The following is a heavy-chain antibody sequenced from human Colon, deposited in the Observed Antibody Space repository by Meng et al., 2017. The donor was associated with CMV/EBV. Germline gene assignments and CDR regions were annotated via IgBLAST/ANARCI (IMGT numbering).Heavy chain of an antibody. CDR1: GFPFSSYF. V-gene: IGHV1-46*01. J-gene: IGHJ4*02. CDR2: IKPNDGST. CDR3: APSFGESPFDY. D-gene: IGHD3-10*01. Sequence: QVQLVQSGAEVKKPGASVKISCKTSGFPFSSYFMHWVRQVPGQGLEYMGIIKPNDGSTVYAQNFQGRVTMTRDTSTSTVYLELTSLRSDNTALYYCAPSFGESPFDYWGQGTLVTVSS.